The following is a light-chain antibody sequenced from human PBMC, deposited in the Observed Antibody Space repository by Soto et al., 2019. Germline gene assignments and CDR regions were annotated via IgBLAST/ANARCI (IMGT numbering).Light chain of an antibody. CDR3: SFYTRSTTLV. J-gene: IGLJ2*01. V-gene: IGLV2-14*03. Sequence: QSVLTQPASVSGSPGQSITISCTGTSSEVGGYDFVSWYPQHPGKAPKLMIYDVSNRPSGVSDCFFCSQSCNTASLPTSVLQAEDGAYYYCSFYTRSTTLVFGGGTKVTVL. CDR1: SSEVGGYDF. CDR2: DVS.